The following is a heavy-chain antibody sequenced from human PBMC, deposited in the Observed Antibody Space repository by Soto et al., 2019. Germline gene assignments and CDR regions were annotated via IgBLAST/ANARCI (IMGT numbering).Heavy chain of an antibody. V-gene: IGHV5-10-1*01. CDR3: ARQPGTTSQSYYYYGMDV. CDR2: IDPSDSYT. J-gene: IGHJ6*02. CDR1: GYSFTSYW. D-gene: IGHD1-7*01. Sequence: GESLKISCKGSGYSFTSYWISWVRQMPGKGLEWMGRIDPSDSYTNYSPSFQGHVTISADKSISTAYLQWSSLKASDTAMYYCARQPGTTSQSYYYYGMDVWGQGTTVTVSS.